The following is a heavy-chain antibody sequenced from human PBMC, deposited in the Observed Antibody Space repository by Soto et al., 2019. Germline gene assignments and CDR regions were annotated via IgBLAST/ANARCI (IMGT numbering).Heavy chain of an antibody. CDR2: ISSSSSYI. V-gene: IGHV3-21*01. D-gene: IGHD6-19*01. CDR3: ARDSGQQGIAVAGASVHDAFDI. Sequence: PGGSLRLSCAASGFTFSSYSMNWVRQAPGKGLEWVSSISSSSSYIYYADSVKGRFTISRDNAKNSLYLQMNSLRAEDTAVYYCARDSGQQGIAVAGASVHDAFDIWGQGTMVTVSS. CDR1: GFTFSSYS. J-gene: IGHJ3*02.